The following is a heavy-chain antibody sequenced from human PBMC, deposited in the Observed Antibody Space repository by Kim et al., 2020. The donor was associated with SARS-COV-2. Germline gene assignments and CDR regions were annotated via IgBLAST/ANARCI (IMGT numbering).Heavy chain of an antibody. CDR3: AKDAAYYYGSGSHGGDF. CDR2: ISWNSGSI. D-gene: IGHD3-10*01. J-gene: IGHJ4*01. V-gene: IGHV3-9*01. CDR1: GFTFDDYA. Sequence: GGSLRLSCAASGFTFDDYAMHWVRQAPGKGLEWVSGISWNSGSIGYADSVKGRFTISRDNAKNSLYLQMNSLRAEDTALYYCAKDAAYYYGSGSHGGDF.